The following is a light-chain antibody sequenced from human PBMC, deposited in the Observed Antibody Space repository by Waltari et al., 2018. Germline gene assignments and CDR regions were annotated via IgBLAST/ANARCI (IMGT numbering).Light chain of an antibody. CDR2: DVT. CDR1: NSDGGGYNY. J-gene: IGLJ2*01. Sequence: QSVLTQPASVSGSPGQSITISCTGTNSDGGGYNYVSWYQQYPGKAPRLMIYDVTKRPSGVSNRFSGSKSGNTASLTISGLQAEDEADYYCSSYTSSGTLRIFGGGTKVTAL. V-gene: IGLV2-14*01. CDR3: SSYTSSGTLRI.